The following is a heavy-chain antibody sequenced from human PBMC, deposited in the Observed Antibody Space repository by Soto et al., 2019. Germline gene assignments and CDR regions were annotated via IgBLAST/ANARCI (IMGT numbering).Heavy chain of an antibody. V-gene: IGHV1-46*01. CDR1: GYTFTSYY. D-gene: IGHD3-3*01. CDR2: INPSGGST. Sequence: ASVKVSCKASGYTFTSYYMHWVRQAPGQGLEWMGIINPSGGSTSYAQKFQGRVTMTRDTSTSTVYMELSSLRSEDTAVYYCASGGDIAPYYDFWSGYYLVNGGKYGMDVWRQVTTVAVSS. CDR3: ASGGDIAPYYDFWSGYYLVNGGKYGMDV. J-gene: IGHJ6*02.